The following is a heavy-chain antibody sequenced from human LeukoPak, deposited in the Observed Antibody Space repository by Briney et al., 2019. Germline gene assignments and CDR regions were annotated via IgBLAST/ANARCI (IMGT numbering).Heavy chain of an antibody. CDR1: GGTFSSYA. D-gene: IGHD3-3*01. J-gene: IGHJ4*02. V-gene: IGHV1-69*13. Sequence: ASVKVSCKASGGTFSSYAISWVRQAPGQGLEWMGGIIPIFGTANYAQKFQGRVTITADESTSTAYMELSSLRSEDTAVYHCARGKYDFWSGYYFDYWGQGTLVTVSS. CDR2: IIPIFGTA. CDR3: ARGKYDFWSGYYFDY.